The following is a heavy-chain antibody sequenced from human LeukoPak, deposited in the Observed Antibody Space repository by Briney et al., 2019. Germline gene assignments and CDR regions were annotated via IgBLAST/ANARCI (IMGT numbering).Heavy chain of an antibody. CDR3: ARGRGSHSFDY. V-gene: IGHV3-30-3*01. CDR2: ISYDGSNK. D-gene: IGHD1-26*01. CDR1: EFIFSSHW. Sequence: AGGSLRLSCAASEFIFSSHWMNWVRQAPGKGLEWVAVISYDGSNKYYADSVKGRFTISRDNSKNTLYLQMNSLRAEDTAVYYCARGRGSHSFDYWGQGTLVTVSS. J-gene: IGHJ4*02.